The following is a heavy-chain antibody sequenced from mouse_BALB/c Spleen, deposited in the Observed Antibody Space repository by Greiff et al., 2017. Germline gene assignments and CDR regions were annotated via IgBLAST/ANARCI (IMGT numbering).Heavy chain of an antibody. CDR1: GFNIKDYY. J-gene: IGHJ2*01. V-gene: IGHV14-4*02. Sequence: EVKLQESGAELVRSGASVKLSCTASGFNIKDYYMHWVKQRPEQGLEWIGWIDPENGDTEYAPKFQGKATMTADTSSNTAYLQLSSLTSEDTAVYYCNAGTHFDYWGQGTTLTVSS. CDR2: IDPENGDT. D-gene: IGHD4-1*01. CDR3: NAGTHFDY.